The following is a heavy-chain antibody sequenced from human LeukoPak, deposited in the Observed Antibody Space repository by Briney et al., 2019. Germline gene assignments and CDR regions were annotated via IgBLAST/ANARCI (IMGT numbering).Heavy chain of an antibody. CDR1: GASFSGYY. CDR2: IYYSGST. J-gene: IGHJ5*02. V-gene: IGHV4-59*01. D-gene: IGHD3-10*01. CDR3: ARSTMVRGNSPVRFDP. Sequence: SETLSLTCAVYGASFSGYYWSWIRQPPGKGLEWIGYIYYSGSTNYNPSLKSRVTISVDASKNQFSLKLSSVTAADTAVYYCARSTMVRGNSPVRFDPWGQGTLVTVSS.